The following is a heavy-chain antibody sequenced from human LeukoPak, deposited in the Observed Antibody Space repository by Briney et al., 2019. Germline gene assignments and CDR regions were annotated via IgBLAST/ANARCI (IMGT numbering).Heavy chain of an antibody. V-gene: IGHV1-2*02. CDR3: ARDPYGDNHLDY. J-gene: IGHJ4*02. CDR1: GYTFTYYY. Sequence: ASVKVSFKASGYTFTYYYMHWVRQAPGQGLELMGWINPDSSDTKYAQQFQGRVTITRDTSISTAYMDLSSLRSDDTAVYYCARDPYGDNHLDYWGQGTLVTVSS. D-gene: IGHD4-17*01. CDR2: INPDSSDT.